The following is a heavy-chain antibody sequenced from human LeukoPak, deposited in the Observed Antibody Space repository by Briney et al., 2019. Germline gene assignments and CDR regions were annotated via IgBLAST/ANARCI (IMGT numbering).Heavy chain of an antibody. D-gene: IGHD1-26*01. V-gene: IGHV1-2*02. CDR1: GYTFSDYY. J-gene: IGHJ4*02. CDR2: INPNSGDT. CDR3: ARGRRILVGDTNAGDFFDY. Sequence: GASMKVSCRASGYTFSDYYMHWVRQAPGQGLEWMGWINPNSGDTYYPQKFQGSVSMTRDTSISTANMMLSRLKSDDTAVYYCARGRRILVGDTNAGDFFDYWGQGTLVTVSS.